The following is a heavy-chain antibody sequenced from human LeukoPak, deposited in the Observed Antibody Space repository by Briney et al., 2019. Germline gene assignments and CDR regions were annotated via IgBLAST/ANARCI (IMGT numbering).Heavy chain of an antibody. CDR1: GFTFSSYA. Sequence: GGSLRLSCAASGFTFSSYAMSWVRQAPGKGLEWVSAISDNGGSTYYADSVKGRFTISRDNSKNTLYLQMNSLRAEDTALYYCAKGTSSWHEFDSWGQGTLVTVSS. CDR2: ISDNGGST. J-gene: IGHJ4*02. D-gene: IGHD6-13*01. V-gene: IGHV3-23*01. CDR3: AKGTSSWHEFDS.